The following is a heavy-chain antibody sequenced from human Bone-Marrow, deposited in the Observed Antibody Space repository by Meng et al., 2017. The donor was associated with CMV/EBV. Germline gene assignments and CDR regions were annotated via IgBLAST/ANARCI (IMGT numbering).Heavy chain of an antibody. Sequence: SVKVSCKASGGTFSSYTISWVRQAPGQGLEWMGRIIPILDITNYAQKFQGRVTITADKSTNAVYMELSSLRSDDTAVYYCAREGGFLEWFGPYYYGMDVWGQGTTVTVSS. CDR3: AREGGFLEWFGPYYYGMDV. D-gene: IGHD3-3*01. CDR1: GGTFSSYT. CDR2: IIPILDIT. V-gene: IGHV1-69*04. J-gene: IGHJ6*02.